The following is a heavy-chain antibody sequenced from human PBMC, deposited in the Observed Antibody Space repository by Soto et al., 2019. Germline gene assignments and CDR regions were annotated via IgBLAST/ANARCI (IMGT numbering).Heavy chain of an antibody. Sequence: QLQLQESGPGLVKPSETLSLTCTVSGGSVSSGTYYWGWIRQPPGEGLEWIGSLDYSGSSYYNPSLRSRVGISFATSKTQSSLKVTSVTAADTAVYYCARLASEFGATLDVWGQGTTVTVSS. J-gene: IGHJ6*02. V-gene: IGHV4-39*01. D-gene: IGHD3-10*01. CDR1: GGSVSSGTYY. CDR3: ARLASEFGATLDV. CDR2: LDYSGSS.